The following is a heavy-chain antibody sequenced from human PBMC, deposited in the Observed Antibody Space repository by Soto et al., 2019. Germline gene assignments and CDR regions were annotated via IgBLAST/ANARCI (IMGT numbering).Heavy chain of an antibody. D-gene: IGHD3-22*01. CDR1: GYSISSGYY. J-gene: IGHJ5*02. CDR2: IYHSGST. V-gene: IGHV4-38-2*02. Sequence: NPSETLSLTCAVSGYSISSGYYWGWIRQPPGKGLEWIGSIYHSGSTYYNPSLKSRVTISVDTSKNQFSLKLSSVTAADTAVYYCARDLIVVAYNWFDPWGQGTLVTVSS. CDR3: ARDLIVVAYNWFDP.